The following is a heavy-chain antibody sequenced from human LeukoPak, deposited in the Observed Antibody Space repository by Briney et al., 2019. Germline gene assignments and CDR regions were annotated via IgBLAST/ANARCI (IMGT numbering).Heavy chain of an antibody. D-gene: IGHD6-25*01. CDR2: ISNDGKNI. J-gene: IGHJ6*02. V-gene: IGHV3-74*01. Sequence: GGSLRLSCAASGFTFSSYSMNWVRQAPGKGLEWVSRISNDGKNIAYADSVKDRFTISRDNAKNTLYLEINSLGTEDTAVYYCARRPTASAERGMDVWGHGTTVIVSS. CDR1: GFTFSSYS. CDR3: ARRPTASAERGMDV.